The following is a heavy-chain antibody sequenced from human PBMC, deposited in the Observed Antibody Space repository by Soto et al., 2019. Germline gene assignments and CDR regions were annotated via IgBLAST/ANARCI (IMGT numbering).Heavy chain of an antibody. Sequence: EVQLVESGGGLVKSGGSLRLSCAASGFTFSRYSMNWVRQAPGKGLEWVSSISSSSSYTYYADSVKGRFTISRDNAKNSLYLQMNSLRAEDTAVYYCARDRLVAATSAPPYYYFGMDVWGQGTTVTVSS. D-gene: IGHD2-15*01. J-gene: IGHJ6*02. CDR1: GFTFSRYS. CDR2: ISSSSSYT. V-gene: IGHV3-21*01. CDR3: ARDRLVAATSAPPYYYFGMDV.